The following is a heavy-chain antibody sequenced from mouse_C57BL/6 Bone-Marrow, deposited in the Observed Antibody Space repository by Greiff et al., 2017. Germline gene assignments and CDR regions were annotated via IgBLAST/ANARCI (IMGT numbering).Heavy chain of an antibody. Sequence: EVQLQQSGAELVRPGASVKLSCTASGFNIKDDYMHWVKQRPEQGLEWIGWIDPENGDTEYASKFQGKATITADTSSNTAYLQLSSLTSEDTAVYYCTTGGNKYYFDYWGQGTTLTVSS. V-gene: IGHV14-4*01. CDR2: IDPENGDT. D-gene: IGHD2-1*01. J-gene: IGHJ2*01. CDR1: GFNIKDDY. CDR3: TTGGNKYYFDY.